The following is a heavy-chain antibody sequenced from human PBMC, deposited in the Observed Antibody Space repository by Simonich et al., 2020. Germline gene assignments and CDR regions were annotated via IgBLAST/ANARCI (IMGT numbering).Heavy chain of an antibody. J-gene: IGHJ2*01. D-gene: IGHD6-13*01. CDR3: ARDSYSSWYFDL. V-gene: IGHV1-2*02. Sequence: QVQLVQSGAEVKKPGASVKGSCKASGYTFTGYYMHGVRKAPGQGLEWMRSTNPNRGGTNYAQKFEGRVTMTRDTSISTAYMELSRLRSDDTAVYYCARDSYSSWYFDLWGRGTLVTVSS. CDR2: TNPNRGGT. CDR1: GYTFTGYY.